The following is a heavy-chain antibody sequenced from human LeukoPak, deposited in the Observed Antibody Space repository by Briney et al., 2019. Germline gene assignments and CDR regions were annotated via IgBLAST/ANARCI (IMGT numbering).Heavy chain of an antibody. Sequence: SETLSLTCTVSGDSISSHYWSWIRQPPGRGLEWIRYVYYSGSTTYNPSLKSRVTISVDTSKNQFSLKLSSVTAADAAMYYCARLYYDSSGQYYFDYWGQGTLVTVSS. J-gene: IGHJ4*02. CDR3: ARLYYDSSGQYYFDY. CDR1: GDSISSHY. CDR2: VYYSGST. V-gene: IGHV4-59*11. D-gene: IGHD3-22*01.